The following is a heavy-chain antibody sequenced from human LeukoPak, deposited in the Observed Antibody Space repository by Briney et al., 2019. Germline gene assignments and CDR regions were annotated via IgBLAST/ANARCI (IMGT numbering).Heavy chain of an antibody. J-gene: IGHJ4*02. CDR3: AKGKPTGYSSPNYFDY. CDR1: GFTFSSYG. V-gene: IGHV3-30*18. D-gene: IGHD6-19*01. Sequence: GRSLRLSCAASGFTFSSYGMHWVRQAPGKGLEWVAVISYDGSNKYYADSVKGRFTISRDNSKNTLYLQMNSLRAEDTAVYYCAKGKPTGYSSPNYFDYWGQGTLVTVSS. CDR2: ISYDGSNK.